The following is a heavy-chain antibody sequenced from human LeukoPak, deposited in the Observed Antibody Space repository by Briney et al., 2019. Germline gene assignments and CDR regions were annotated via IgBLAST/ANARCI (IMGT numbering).Heavy chain of an antibody. Sequence: SVKVSCKASGGTFSSYAISWVRQAPGQGLEWMGGIIPIFGTANYAQKFQGRVTITADESTSTAYMELSSLRSEDTAVYYCARDFDKSSLDYYDSSGYSPQGYWGQGTLVTVSS. V-gene: IGHV1-69*01. J-gene: IGHJ4*02. CDR1: GGTFSSYA. CDR3: ARDFDKSSLDYYDSSGYSPQGY. CDR2: IIPIFGTA. D-gene: IGHD3-22*01.